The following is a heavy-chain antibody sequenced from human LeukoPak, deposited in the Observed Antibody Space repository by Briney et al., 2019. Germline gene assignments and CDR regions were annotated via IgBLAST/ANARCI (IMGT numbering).Heavy chain of an antibody. J-gene: IGHJ1*01. Sequence: GGSLRLSCATSGFTFSSYWMSWVRQAPGKGLEWVANIKQDGSEKHYVDSVKGRFTISRDNAKNSLYLQMNSLRAEDTAVYYCARAPLGYSYGTTAEYFQHWGQGTLVTVSS. D-gene: IGHD5-18*01. CDR3: ARAPLGYSYGTTAEYFQH. CDR1: GFTFSSYW. V-gene: IGHV3-7*01. CDR2: IKQDGSEK.